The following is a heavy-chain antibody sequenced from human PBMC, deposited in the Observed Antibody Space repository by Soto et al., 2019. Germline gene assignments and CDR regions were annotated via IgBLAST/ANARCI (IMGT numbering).Heavy chain of an antibody. D-gene: IGHD6-19*01. Sequence: QPGGSLRLSCAASGFTFSRYTMHWVRQAPGKGLDWVAVISYDGSDKYYADSVKGRFSISRDNSKNTLYLQINSLRAEDTAVFYCARATDPYSRGWLFDYWGQGTRSPSPQ. CDR1: GFTFSRYT. J-gene: IGHJ4*02. CDR2: ISYDGSDK. CDR3: ARATDPYSRGWLFDY. V-gene: IGHV3-30-3*01.